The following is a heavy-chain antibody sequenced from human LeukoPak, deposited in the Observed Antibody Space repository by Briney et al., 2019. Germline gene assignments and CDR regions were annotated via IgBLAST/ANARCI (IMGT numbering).Heavy chain of an antibody. V-gene: IGHV4-39*01. J-gene: IGHJ6*03. CDR1: GGSISSSTSY. Sequence: SETLSLTCTVSGGSISSSTSYWGWIRQPPGKGLEWIGSNSGSTYYNPSLKSRVTISVDTSKNQFSLKLSSVTAADTAVYYCARVQTKRVLGYYYYYMDVWGKGTTVTVSS. CDR2: NSGST. D-gene: IGHD3-16*01. CDR3: ARVQTKRVLGYYYYYMDV.